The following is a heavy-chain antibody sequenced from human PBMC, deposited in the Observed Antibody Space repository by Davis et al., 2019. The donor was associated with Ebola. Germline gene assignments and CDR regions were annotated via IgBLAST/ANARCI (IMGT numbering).Heavy chain of an antibody. J-gene: IGHJ4*02. Sequence: PGGSLRLSCAASGFTFSSYAMSWVRQAPGKGLEWVSAISGSGGSTYYADSVKGRFTISRDNSKNTLYLQMNSLRPEDTAVFYCASLGDYPDHWGQGTLVTVST. CDR1: GFTFSSYA. CDR2: ISGSGGST. D-gene: IGHD4-17*01. CDR3: ASLGDYPDH. V-gene: IGHV3-23*01.